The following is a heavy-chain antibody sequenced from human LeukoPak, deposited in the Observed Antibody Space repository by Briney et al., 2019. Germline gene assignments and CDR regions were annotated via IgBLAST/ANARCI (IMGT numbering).Heavy chain of an antibody. V-gene: IGHV4-4*02. J-gene: IGHJ3*01. CDR2: IYYSGGT. CDR3: ARDMSSGYPWRNDAFDV. D-gene: IGHD3-22*01. Sequence: SETLSLTCAVSGGSISSSNWWSWVRQPPGKGLEWIGEIYYSGGTNYNPSLKSRVTISVDKSKNQFSLKLSSVTAADTAVYYCARDMSSGYPWRNDAFDVWGQGTTVTVSS. CDR1: GGSISSSNW.